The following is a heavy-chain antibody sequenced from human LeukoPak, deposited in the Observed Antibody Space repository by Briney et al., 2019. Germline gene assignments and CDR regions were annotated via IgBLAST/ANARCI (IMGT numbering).Heavy chain of an antibody. J-gene: IGHJ4*02. D-gene: IGHD2-15*01. CDR2: MNPNSGNT. V-gene: IGHV1-8*01. Sequence: ASVKVSCKASGHTFTSYDINWVRQATGQGLEWMGWMNPNSGNTGYAQKFQGRVTMTRNTSISTAYMELSSLRSEDTAVYYCAKNLQRGSGAIDYWGQGTLVTVSS. CDR3: AKNLQRGSGAIDY. CDR1: GHTFTSYD.